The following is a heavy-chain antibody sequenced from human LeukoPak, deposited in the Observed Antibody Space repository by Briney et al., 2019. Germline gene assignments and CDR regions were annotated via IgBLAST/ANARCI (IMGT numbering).Heavy chain of an antibody. CDR1: GFTFSSYA. V-gene: IGHV3-23*01. CDR3: AKGRSGSPFDH. D-gene: IGHD3-10*01. Sequence: PGGSLRLSCAASGFTFSSYAMSWVRQAPGKGLELVSGISCSGGNTYYADSVKGRLTISRDNSKNTLYLQMNSLRAEDTAVYYCAKGRSGSPFDHWAQGTQVTVSS. J-gene: IGHJ4*02. CDR2: ISCSGGNT.